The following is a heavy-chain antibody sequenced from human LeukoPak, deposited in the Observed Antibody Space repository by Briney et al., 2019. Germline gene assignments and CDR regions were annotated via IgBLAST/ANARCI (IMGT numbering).Heavy chain of an antibody. Sequence: GESLKISCKGSGYSFSTYWIGWGRQMPGRGLEWIGVIYPGDSDTRYSPSFEGQVTISADKSISTAYLQWGSLKASDTAIYYCARRPIRLGDVSVWAFDIWGHGTMVTVSS. CDR1: GYSFSTYW. CDR2: IYPGDSDT. D-gene: IGHD3-16*02. V-gene: IGHV5-51*01. CDR3: ARRPIRLGDVSVWAFDI. J-gene: IGHJ3*02.